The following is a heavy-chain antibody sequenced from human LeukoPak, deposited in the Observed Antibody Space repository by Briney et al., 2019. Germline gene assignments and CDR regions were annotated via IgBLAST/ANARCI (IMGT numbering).Heavy chain of an antibody. V-gene: IGHV1-69*13. CDR3: ARTCTTIRTAPCNWFDP. Sequence: GASVKVSCKASGGSFSSYAISWVRQAPGQGLEWMGGIIPIFGTANYAQKFQGRVTITADESTSTAYMELSSLRSEDTAVYYCARTCTTIRTAPCNWFDPWGQGTLVTVSS. J-gene: IGHJ5*02. D-gene: IGHD5-12*01. CDR2: IIPIFGTA. CDR1: GGSFSSYA.